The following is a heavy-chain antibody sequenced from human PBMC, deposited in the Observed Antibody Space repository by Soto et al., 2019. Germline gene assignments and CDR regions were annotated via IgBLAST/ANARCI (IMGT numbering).Heavy chain of an antibody. V-gene: IGHV3-66*01. CDR3: ARAPYSSGWYYFDY. D-gene: IGHD6-19*01. Sequence: GGSLRLSCAASGFTVSSNYMSWVRQAPGKGLEWVSVIYSGGSTYYADSVKGRFTISRDNSKNTLYLQMNSLRAEDTAVYYCARAPYSSGWYYFDYWGQGTLVTVSS. J-gene: IGHJ4*02. CDR2: IYSGGST. CDR1: GFTVSSNY.